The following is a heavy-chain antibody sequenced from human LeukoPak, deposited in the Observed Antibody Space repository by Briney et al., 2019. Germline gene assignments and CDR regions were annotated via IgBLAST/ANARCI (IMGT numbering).Heavy chain of an antibody. V-gene: IGHV3-72*01. CDR2: IRNKANSYTT. Sequence: PGGSLRLSCAASGFTFSDHYMDWVRQAPGKGLEWVGRIRNKANSYTTEYAASVKGRFTISRDDSKNSLYLQMNCLKCEDTAVYYCAREWDSGSYYLGYFDYWGQGTLVTVSS. CDR3: AREWDSGSYYLGYFDY. D-gene: IGHD1-26*01. CDR1: GFTFSDHY. J-gene: IGHJ4*02.